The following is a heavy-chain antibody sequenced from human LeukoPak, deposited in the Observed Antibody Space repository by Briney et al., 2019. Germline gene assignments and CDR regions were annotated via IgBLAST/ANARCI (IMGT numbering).Heavy chain of an antibody. J-gene: IGHJ4*02. Sequence: PGGCLRLSCAASGFIFNHHAMHWVRQAPGKGLQWVAVIWSDKSNRFYADSVRGRFTISRDDSRKTVYLQMERLTAEDTAIYYCAKDAQRGFDYSNSLEYWGQGALVTVAS. D-gene: IGHD4-11*01. CDR3: AKDAQRGFDYSNSLEY. CDR2: IWSDKSNR. CDR1: GFIFNHHA. V-gene: IGHV3-33*06.